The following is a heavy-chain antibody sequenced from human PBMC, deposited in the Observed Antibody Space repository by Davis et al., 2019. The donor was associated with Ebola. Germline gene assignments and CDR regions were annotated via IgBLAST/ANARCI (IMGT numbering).Heavy chain of an antibody. J-gene: IGHJ4*02. Sequence: GESLKISCQYSGYSFSNYWIGWVRQMPGQGLEWMGIIYPDDSDTRYSPSFQGQVTISADKSISTAYLQWSSLKASDTAIYYCARREYDGRGFYFDYWGQGTLVTVSS. CDR1: GYSFSNYW. CDR3: ARREYDGRGFYFDY. V-gene: IGHV5-51*01. CDR2: IYPDDSDT. D-gene: IGHD3-22*01.